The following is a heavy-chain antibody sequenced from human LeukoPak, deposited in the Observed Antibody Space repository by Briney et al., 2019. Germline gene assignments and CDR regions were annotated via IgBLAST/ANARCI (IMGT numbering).Heavy chain of an antibody. CDR1: GGSISRYY. Sequence: PSETLSLTCTVSGGSISRYYWSWIRQPAGKGLERIGRIYTSGSTTYNPSLKSRVTMSVDTSKTQFSLKLSSVTAADTAVYYCGRVDQDGIFDYWGQGTLVTVSS. D-gene: IGHD1-26*01. CDR2: IYTSGST. V-gene: IGHV4-4*07. CDR3: GRVDQDGIFDY. J-gene: IGHJ4*02.